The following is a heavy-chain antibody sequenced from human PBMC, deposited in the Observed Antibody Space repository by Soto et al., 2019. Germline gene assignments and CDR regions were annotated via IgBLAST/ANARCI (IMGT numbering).Heavy chain of an antibody. CDR3: AQFSDLEWFDL. Sequence: SETLSLTCTVSGGSISRYFWSWIRQSPGKGLEWIGYIFYTGSTTYNPSLKSRVTISIDTSKNQFSLKLSSLTAADTAVYYCAQFSDLEWFDLWGQRTLVTVSS. J-gene: IGHJ5*02. D-gene: IGHD2-21*01. CDR2: IFYTGST. V-gene: IGHV4-59*01. CDR1: GGSISRYF.